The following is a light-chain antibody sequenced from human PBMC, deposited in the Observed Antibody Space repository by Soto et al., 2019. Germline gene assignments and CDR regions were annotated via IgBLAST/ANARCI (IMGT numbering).Light chain of an antibody. Sequence: QSVLTQPASVSGSPGQSITISCTGTSSDVGAYNYVSWYQHHPGKAPKLIIYDVSDRPSGVSNCFSASKSGSTASLTISGLQAEDEADYYCSSYTSSNTEVFGTGTKLTVL. CDR3: SSYTSSNTEV. CDR2: DVS. V-gene: IGLV2-14*03. J-gene: IGLJ1*01. CDR1: SSDVGAYNY.